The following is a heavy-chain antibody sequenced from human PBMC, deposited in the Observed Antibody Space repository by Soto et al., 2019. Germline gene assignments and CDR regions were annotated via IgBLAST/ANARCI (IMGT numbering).Heavy chain of an antibody. CDR2: ISADNGNT. CDR1: GYTFTSFG. CDR3: ASDTDCTSGACYIGY. Sequence: QVQLVQSGTEVKKPGASVKVSCKASGYTFTSFGLSWVRQAPGQGLEWMGWISADNGNTKYAQNLQGRVTMTTDTSTSTAYMELRSLRSDDTAVYYCASDTDCTSGACYIGYWGQGTLVTVSS. V-gene: IGHV1-18*01. D-gene: IGHD2-8*01. J-gene: IGHJ4*02.